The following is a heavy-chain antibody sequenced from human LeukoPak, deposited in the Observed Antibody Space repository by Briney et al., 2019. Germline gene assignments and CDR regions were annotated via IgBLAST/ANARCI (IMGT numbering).Heavy chain of an antibody. J-gene: IGHJ4*02. CDR1: RLTLSTYW. V-gene: IGHV3-21*01. CDR3: ARGPHGGFVIIPTEF. Sequence: GGSLRLSCAASRLTLSTYWMSWVRQAPGKGLEWVSSIDSSSSYIYYADSVKGRFTISRANAKNSLFLQMNSLRAEDTAVYYCARGPHGGFVIIPTEFWGQGTLVTVSS. CDR2: IDSSSSYI. D-gene: IGHD3-3*01.